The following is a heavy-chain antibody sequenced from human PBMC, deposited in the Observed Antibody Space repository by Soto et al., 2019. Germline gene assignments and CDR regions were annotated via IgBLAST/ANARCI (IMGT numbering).Heavy chain of an antibody. D-gene: IGHD7-27*01. CDR2: VFHTGHT. CDR3: ARKAWVRFDY. CDR1: GDSISRSVW. J-gene: IGHJ4*02. V-gene: IGHV4-4*02. Sequence: QVQMQESGPGLVKPSGTLSLTCAVSGDSISRSVWWTWVRQPPGKGLEWIGEVFHTGHTNYNPSLKSRVTMSVDKSTNEFSLKVTSVTAADTAIYYCARKAWVRFDYWGQGALVTVSS.